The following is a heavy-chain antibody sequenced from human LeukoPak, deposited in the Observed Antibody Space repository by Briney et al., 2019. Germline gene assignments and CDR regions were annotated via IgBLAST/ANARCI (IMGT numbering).Heavy chain of an antibody. Sequence: PSETLSLTCAVYGGSFSGYYWSWIRQPPGKGLEWIGEINYSGSTNYNPSLKSRVTISVDTSKNQFSLKLSSVTAADTAVYYCARGQSADMVRGVNNWFDPWGQGTLVTVSS. D-gene: IGHD3-10*01. J-gene: IGHJ5*02. CDR2: INYSGST. V-gene: IGHV4-34*01. CDR1: GGSFSGYY. CDR3: ARGQSADMVRGVNNWFDP.